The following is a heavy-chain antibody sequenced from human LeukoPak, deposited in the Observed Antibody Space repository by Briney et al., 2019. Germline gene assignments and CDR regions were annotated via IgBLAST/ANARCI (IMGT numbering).Heavy chain of an antibody. CDR2: IYPRDGST. V-gene: IGHV1-46*01. CDR1: GYTFTSNY. Sequence: ASVKVSCKASGYTFTSNYIHWVRRAPGQGLEWMGMIYPRDGSTSYAQKFQGRVTVTRDTSTGTVHMELSGLRSEDTAVYYCARDQEGFDYWGQGTLVTVSS. CDR3: ARDQEGFDY. J-gene: IGHJ4*02.